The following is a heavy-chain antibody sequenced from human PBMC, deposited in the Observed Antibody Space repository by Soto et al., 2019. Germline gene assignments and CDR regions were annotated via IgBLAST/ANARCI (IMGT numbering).Heavy chain of an antibody. Sequence: QVQLVQSGAEVKKPGSSVKVSCKASGGTFSSYAISWVRQAPGQGLGWMGGIIPIFGTANYAQKFQGRVTITADKSTSTAYMELSSLRSEDTAVYYCAGSSGWYPNDPFDIWGQGTMVTVSS. V-gene: IGHV1-69*06. CDR3: AGSSGWYPNDPFDI. J-gene: IGHJ3*02. CDR1: GGTFSSYA. D-gene: IGHD6-19*01. CDR2: IIPIFGTA.